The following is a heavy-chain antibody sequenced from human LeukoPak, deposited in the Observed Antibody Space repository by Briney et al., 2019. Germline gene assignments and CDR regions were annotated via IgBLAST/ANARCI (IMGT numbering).Heavy chain of an antibody. CDR3: ARDRGGYTYSHDY. D-gene: IGHD5-18*01. J-gene: IGHJ4*02. V-gene: IGHV4-4*02. Sequence: ASETLSLTCAVSGGSISSNNWWIWVRQSPEKGLEWIGEIYHDGSTNYNPSLKSRVTISMDKSKNQLSLKLNFVTAADTAVYYCARDRGGYTYSHDYWGQGTLVTVSS. CDR1: GGSISSNNW. CDR2: IYHDGST.